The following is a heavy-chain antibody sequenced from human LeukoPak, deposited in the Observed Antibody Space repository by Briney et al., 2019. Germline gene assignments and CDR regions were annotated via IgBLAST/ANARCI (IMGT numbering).Heavy chain of an antibody. J-gene: IGHJ3*02. CDR1: GYTFTGYY. CDR3: AIMGDTFDI. D-gene: IGHD2-8*01. Sequence: GASVKVSCTASGYTFTGYYMHWVRQAPGQGLEWMGSINPDNADTNYAQNFQGRVTMTRDTSLNTAYMDLSRLRSDDTAVYYCAIMGDTFDIWGQGTMVTVSS. CDR2: INPDNADT. V-gene: IGHV1-2*02.